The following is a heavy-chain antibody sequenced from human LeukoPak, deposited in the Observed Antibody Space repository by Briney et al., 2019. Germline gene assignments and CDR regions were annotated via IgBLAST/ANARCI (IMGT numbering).Heavy chain of an antibody. CDR3: ARGGWFGEFVLDY. Sequence: PSETLSLTCTVSGGSISSYYWSWIRQPPGKGLEWIGYIYYSGSTNYNPSLKSRVTISVDTSKNQFSLKLSSVTAADTAVYYCARGGWFGEFVLDYWGQGTLVTVSS. J-gene: IGHJ4*02. V-gene: IGHV4-59*01. CDR1: GGSISSYY. D-gene: IGHD3-10*01. CDR2: IYYSGST.